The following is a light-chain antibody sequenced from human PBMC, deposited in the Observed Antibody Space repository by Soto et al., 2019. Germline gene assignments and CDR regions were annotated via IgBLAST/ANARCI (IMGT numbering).Light chain of an antibody. J-gene: IGKJ1*01. CDR3: QQYHSYSWT. CDR1: QSINSW. CDR2: KAS. Sequence: DIQMTQSPSTLSASVGDRVTITCRASQSINSWLAWYQQKPGKAPSLVIYKASILESGVPSRFSGSGSGTKFTLTISRLQPDDFATYYCQQYHSYSWTFGQGTKVDMK. V-gene: IGKV1-5*03.